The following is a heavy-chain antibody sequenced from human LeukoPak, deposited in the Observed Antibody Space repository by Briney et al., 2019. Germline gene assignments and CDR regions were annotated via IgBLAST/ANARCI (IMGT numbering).Heavy chain of an antibody. CDR3: ARSTRDGYNHYHYYYMDV. V-gene: IGHV3-53*01. D-gene: IGHD5-24*01. CDR2: MYSGGHP. CDR1: GFIVSSNY. Sequence: GGSLRLSCAASGFIVSSNYMNWVRQAPGKGLEWVSAMYSGGHPYYTDSVKGRFTISRDISNNTLYLHMNSLRPDDTAVYYCARSTRDGYNHYHYYYMDVWGKGTTVTVSS. J-gene: IGHJ6*03.